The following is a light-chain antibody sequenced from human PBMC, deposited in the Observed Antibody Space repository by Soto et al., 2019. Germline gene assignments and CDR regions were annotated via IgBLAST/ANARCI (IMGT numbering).Light chain of an antibody. V-gene: IGLV2-14*01. CDR1: SSDVGGYNY. Sequence: SVLTQPASVSGSPGQSITISCTGTSSDVGGYNYVSWYQQHPGKAPKLMIYEVSNRPSGVSNGFSGSKSGNTASLTISGLQAEDEADYYCNSYSSSTTLYVFGTGTNVTVL. CDR2: EVS. CDR3: NSYSSSTTLYV. J-gene: IGLJ1*01.